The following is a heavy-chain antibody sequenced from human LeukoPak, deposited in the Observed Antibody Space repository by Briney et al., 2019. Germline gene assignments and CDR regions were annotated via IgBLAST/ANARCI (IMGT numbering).Heavy chain of an antibody. D-gene: IGHD6-13*01. CDR2: INHSGST. CDR3: ARAIAARPRLRYSSSPFDY. CDR1: GGSFSGYY. J-gene: IGHJ4*02. Sequence: SETLSLTCAVYGGSFSGYYWSWIRQPPGKGLEWIVEINHSGSTNYNPSLKSRVTISVDTSKNQFSLKLSSVTAADTAVYYCARAIAARPRLRYSSSPFDYWGQGTLVPVSS. V-gene: IGHV4-34*01.